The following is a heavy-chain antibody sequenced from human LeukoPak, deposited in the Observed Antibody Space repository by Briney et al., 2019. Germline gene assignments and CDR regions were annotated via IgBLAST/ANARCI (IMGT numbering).Heavy chain of an antibody. D-gene: IGHD3-10*01. CDR2: ISAYNGNT. V-gene: IGHV1-18*04. J-gene: IGHJ4*02. CDR1: GYTFTSYG. CDR3: ARILIPLLLWFGELYHPFDY. Sequence: GASVKVSCKASGYTFTSYGICWVRQAPGQGLEWMGWISAYNGNTNYAQKLQGRVTMTTDTSTSTAYMELRSLRSDDTAVYYCARILIPLLLWFGELYHPFDYWGQGTLVTVSS.